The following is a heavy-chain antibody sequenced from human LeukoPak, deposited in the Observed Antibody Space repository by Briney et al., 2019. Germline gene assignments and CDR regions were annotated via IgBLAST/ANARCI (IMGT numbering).Heavy chain of an antibody. V-gene: IGHV1-8*01. CDR2: MNPNSGNT. CDR1: GYTFTNYD. Sequence: ASVKVSCKASGYTFTNYDINWVRQATGQGLEWMGWMNPNSGNTGYAQKFQGRVTITRNTSISTAYMELSSLRSEDTAVYYCAREGGHYYYMDVWGKGTTVTVSS. CDR3: AREGGHYYYMDV. D-gene: IGHD1-26*01. J-gene: IGHJ6*03.